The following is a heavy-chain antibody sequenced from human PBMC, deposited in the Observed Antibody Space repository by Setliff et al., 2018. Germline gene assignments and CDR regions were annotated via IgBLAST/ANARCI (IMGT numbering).Heavy chain of an antibody. D-gene: IGHD4-17*01. CDR2: IIPIFGTA. CDR1: GGTFSSYA. Sequence: ASVKVSCKASGGTFSSYAISWVRQAPGQGLEWMGGIIPIFGTANYAQKFQGRVTITADESTSTAYMELSSLRSEDTAVYYCARDLFRTTIDDYGDYAFYGMDVWGQGTTVTVSS. CDR3: ARDLFRTTIDDYGDYAFYGMDV. V-gene: IGHV1-69*13. J-gene: IGHJ6*02.